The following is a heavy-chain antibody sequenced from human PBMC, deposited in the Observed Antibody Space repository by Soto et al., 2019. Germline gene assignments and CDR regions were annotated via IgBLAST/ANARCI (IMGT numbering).Heavy chain of an antibody. CDR1: GGSISTSRNF. CDR3: VRGDTYFYYMDV. CDR2: MYYSGST. Sequence: SETMDLTCSVSGGSISTSRNFWGWIRQPPGKGLEWIGSMYYSGSTYYNPSLKSRLTISADTSKNQFSLNLNSVTAADTAMYYCVRGDTYFYYMDVWGTGTTVTVSS. J-gene: IGHJ6*03. V-gene: IGHV4-39*01. D-gene: IGHD5-18*01.